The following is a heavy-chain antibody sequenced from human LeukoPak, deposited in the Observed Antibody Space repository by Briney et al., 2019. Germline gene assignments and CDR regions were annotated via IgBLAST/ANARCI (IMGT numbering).Heavy chain of an antibody. CDR2: IYHSGST. D-gene: IGHD1-26*01. Sequence: SETLSLTCTVSGGSISSGGYYWSWIRQPPGKGLEWIGYIYHSGSTNYNPSLKSRVTISVDKSKNQFSLKLSSVTAADTAVYYCAREGGSYLGHAFDIWGQGTMVTVSS. CDR3: AREGGSYLGHAFDI. J-gene: IGHJ3*02. V-gene: IGHV4-30-2*01. CDR1: GGSISSGGYY.